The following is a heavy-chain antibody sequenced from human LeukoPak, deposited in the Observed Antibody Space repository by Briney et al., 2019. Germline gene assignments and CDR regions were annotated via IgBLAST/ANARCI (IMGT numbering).Heavy chain of an antibody. CDR2: INGDGTTT. D-gene: IGHD1-26*01. CDR3: ARRCYTGTYYYFDL. V-gene: IGHV3-74*01. Sequence: GGSLRLSCAASGFTLSTHWMHWVRQAPGKGLVWVSRINGDGTTTSYADSVKGRFTISRVNAKSTLYLEMDSLRAEDTAIYYCARRCYTGTYYYFDLWGQGTLVTVSS. CDR1: GFTLSTHW. J-gene: IGHJ4*02.